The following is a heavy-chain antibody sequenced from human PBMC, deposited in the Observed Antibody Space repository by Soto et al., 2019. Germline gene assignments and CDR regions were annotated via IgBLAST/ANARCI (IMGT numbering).Heavy chain of an antibody. J-gene: IGHJ6*03. CDR1: GGSISSYY. CDR3: ARGVPYYYSYMDV. Sequence: SETLSLTCTVSGGSISSYYWSWIRQPPGKGLEWIGYIYYSGSTNYNPSLKSRVTISVDTSKNQFSLKLSSVTAADTAVYYCARGVPYYYSYMDVWGKGTTVTVSS. V-gene: IGHV4-59*12. CDR2: IYYSGST. D-gene: IGHD3-16*01.